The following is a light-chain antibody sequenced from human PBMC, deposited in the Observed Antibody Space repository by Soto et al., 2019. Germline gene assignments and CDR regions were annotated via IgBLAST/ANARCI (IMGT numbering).Light chain of an antibody. CDR1: SSDVGASNY. CDR2: EVS. CDR3: SSYTSNGVYV. Sequence: QSVLTQPASVSGSPGQSITVSCTRTSSDVGASNYVSWYQQHPGKAPKLMIYEVSHRPSGVSNLFSGSKSGNTASLTISGLRAEDEADYYCSSYTSNGVYVFGTGTKVTVL. J-gene: IGLJ1*01. V-gene: IGLV2-14*01.